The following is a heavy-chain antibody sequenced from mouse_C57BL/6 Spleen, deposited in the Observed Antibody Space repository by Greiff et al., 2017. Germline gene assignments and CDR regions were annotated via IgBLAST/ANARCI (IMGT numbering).Heavy chain of an antibody. CDR1: GYTFTSYW. D-gene: IGHD1-1*02. V-gene: IGHV1-69*01. Sequence: QVQLQQPGAELVMPGASVKLSCKASGYTFTSYWMHWVKQRPGQGLEWIGEIDPSDSYTNYNQKFKGKSTLTVDKSSSTAYMQLSSLTSEDSAVYYCASYGSYLFAYWGQGTLVTVSA. J-gene: IGHJ3*01. CDR3: ASYGSYLFAY. CDR2: IDPSDSYT.